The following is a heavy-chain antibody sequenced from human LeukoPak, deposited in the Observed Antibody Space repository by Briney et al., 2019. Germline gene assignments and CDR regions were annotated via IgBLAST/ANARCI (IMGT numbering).Heavy chain of an antibody. Sequence: PGRSLRLSCVGSGYSFDEYAMHWVRQAPGKGLEWDSGINWKSVKIGYADSVKGRFTISRDNSKNSLYLQMNSLRVEDTALYYCAKDRYCTSSSCPIDYWGQGTMVTVSS. CDR2: INWKSVKI. CDR1: GYSFDEYA. D-gene: IGHD2-2*01. J-gene: IGHJ4*02. V-gene: IGHV3-9*01. CDR3: AKDRYCTSSSCPIDY.